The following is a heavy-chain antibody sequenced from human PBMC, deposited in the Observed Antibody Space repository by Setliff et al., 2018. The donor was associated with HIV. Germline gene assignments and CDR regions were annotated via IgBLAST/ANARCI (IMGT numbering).Heavy chain of an antibody. V-gene: IGHV4-34*01. CDR1: GGSLTNYY. CDR3: ARANFWSGYYGY. D-gene: IGHD3-3*01. Sequence: SETLSLTCAVYGGSLTNYYWSWFRQSPGKGLEWIGEINHSGSTHYNPSLKRRVTISVDTSKNQFSLKLSSVTVADTAVYYCARANFWSGYYGYWGQGTLVTVS. CDR2: INHSGST. J-gene: IGHJ4*02.